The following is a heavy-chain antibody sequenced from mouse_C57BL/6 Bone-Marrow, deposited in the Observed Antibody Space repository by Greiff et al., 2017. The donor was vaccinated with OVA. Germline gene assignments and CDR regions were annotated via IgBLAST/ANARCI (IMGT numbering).Heavy chain of an antibody. J-gene: IGHJ4*01. Sequence: EVQLQQSGAELVRPGASVKLFCTASGFNIKDDYMHWVKQRPEQGLEWIGWIDPENGDTEYASKFQGKATITADTSSNTAYLQLSSLTSEDTAVYYCTTTDWDYAMDYWGQGTSVTVSS. CDR2: IDPENGDT. CDR1: GFNIKDDY. D-gene: IGHD4-1*01. V-gene: IGHV14-4*01. CDR3: TTTDWDYAMDY.